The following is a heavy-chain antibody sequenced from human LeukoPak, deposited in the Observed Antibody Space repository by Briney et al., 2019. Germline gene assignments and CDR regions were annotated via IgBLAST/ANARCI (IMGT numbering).Heavy chain of an antibody. V-gene: IGHV3-23*01. J-gene: IGHJ3*02. CDR3: AKEIYCSGGSCYSDAFDI. Sequence: PGGSLRLSCAASGFTFSSYAMSWVRQAPGKGLEWVSAISGSGGSTYYADYVKGRFTISRDNSKNTLYLQMNSLRAEDTAVYYCAKEIYCSGGSCYSDAFDIWGQGTMVTVSS. CDR1: GFTFSSYA. CDR2: ISGSGGST. D-gene: IGHD2-15*01.